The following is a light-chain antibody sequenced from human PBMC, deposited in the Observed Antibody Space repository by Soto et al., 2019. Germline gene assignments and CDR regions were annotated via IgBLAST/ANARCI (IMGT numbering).Light chain of an antibody. CDR3: QQFNSYPIT. J-gene: IGKJ5*01. CDR1: QSVSTR. Sequence: DIQMTQSPSSLSASVGDRVTIICRASQSVSTRLAWYQQKPGKAPKLLIYDASSLESGVPSRFSGSGSGTEFTLTIGGLQPDDFATYYCQQFNSYPITFGQGTQLEIK. V-gene: IGKV1-5*02. CDR2: DAS.